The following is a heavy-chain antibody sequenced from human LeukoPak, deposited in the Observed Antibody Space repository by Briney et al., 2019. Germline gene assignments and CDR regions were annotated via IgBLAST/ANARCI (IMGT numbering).Heavy chain of an antibody. Sequence: SETLSLTCTVSGGSISSYYWSWIRQPPGKGLEWIGYIYYSGSTNYNPSLKSRVTISVDTSKNQFSLKLSSVTAADTAVYYCASSAFRGGSSGYDLWVLDYWGQGTLVTVSS. CDR1: GGSISSYY. J-gene: IGHJ4*02. CDR3: ASSAFRGGSSGYDLWVLDY. V-gene: IGHV4-59*01. D-gene: IGHD5-12*01. CDR2: IYYSGST.